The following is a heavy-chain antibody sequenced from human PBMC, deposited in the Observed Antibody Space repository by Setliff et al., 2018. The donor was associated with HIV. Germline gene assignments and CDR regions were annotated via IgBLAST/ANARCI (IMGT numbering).Heavy chain of an antibody. V-gene: IGHV1-69*06. CDR1: GGAFTNYA. Sequence: SVKVSCKASGGAFTNYAFSWVRQAPGPGLEWMGRSIPFYGTTDYAPQFQGRVTMTADKSRSTVYVDLNNLRSDDTAVYYCGGNVYYSIDYWGQGTLVTVSS. CDR2: SIPFYGTT. J-gene: IGHJ4*02. D-gene: IGHD3-22*01. CDR3: GGNVYYSIDY.